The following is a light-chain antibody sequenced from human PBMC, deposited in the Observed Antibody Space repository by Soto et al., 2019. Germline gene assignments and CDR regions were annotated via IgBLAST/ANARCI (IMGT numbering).Light chain of an antibody. Sequence: EIVLTQSPATLSLSPGERATLSCRASQSVSSYLAWYQQKPGQAPRLLIYDASNRATGIPARFSGSGSGTDFTLTISSLEPEDFAVNYCQQRSTRTFGKGPRWKSN. J-gene: IGKJ1*01. CDR3: QQRSTRT. CDR1: QSVSSY. CDR2: DAS. V-gene: IGKV3-11*01.